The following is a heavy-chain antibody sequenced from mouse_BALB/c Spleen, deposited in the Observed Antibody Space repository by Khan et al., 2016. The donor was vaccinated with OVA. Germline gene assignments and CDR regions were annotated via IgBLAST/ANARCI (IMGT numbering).Heavy chain of an antibody. CDR2: VSTGGGYT. CDR1: GFTFSTYG. J-gene: IGHJ3*01. V-gene: IGHV5-6*01. Sequence: EVQLKESGGDLVKPGGSLKLSCAASGFTFSTYGMSWVRQTPDKRLEWVATVSTGGGYTYYPDSVKGRFTISRDNAKNTLYMQMSGLKSKDTAMFYCTRLAYYYDREGFAYWGQGTLVTVSA. CDR3: TRLAYYYDREGFAY. D-gene: IGHD1-1*01.